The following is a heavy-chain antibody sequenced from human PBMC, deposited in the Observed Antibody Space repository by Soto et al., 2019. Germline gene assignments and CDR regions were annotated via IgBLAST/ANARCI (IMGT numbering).Heavy chain of an antibody. CDR2: IYYSGYT. V-gene: IGHV4-39*01. D-gene: IGHD3-16*01. CDR3: ARHNGPLYVGYYYDMDV. CDR1: SGDIGSSTCN. J-gene: IGHJ6*02. Sequence: SMPLSDACTVCSGDIGSSTCNRACARKPPGKGLEWIGSIYYSGYTYYNPSLKSRVTISVDTSKNQFSLKLSSVTAADTAVYYCARHNGPLYVGYYYDMDVWGQGTTVT.